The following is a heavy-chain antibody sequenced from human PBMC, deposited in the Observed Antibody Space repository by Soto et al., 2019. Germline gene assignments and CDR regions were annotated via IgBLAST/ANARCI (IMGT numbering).Heavy chain of an antibody. J-gene: IGHJ4*02. CDR3: ARGYCSGGSCYSRLYFDY. Sequence: GESLKISCKGSGYSFTSCWIGWVRQMPGKGLEWMGIIYPGDSDTRYSPSFQGQVTISADKSISTAYLQWSSLKASDTAMYYCARGYCSGGSCYSRLYFDYWGQGTLVTVSS. D-gene: IGHD2-15*01. CDR1: GYSFTSCW. V-gene: IGHV5-51*01. CDR2: IYPGDSDT.